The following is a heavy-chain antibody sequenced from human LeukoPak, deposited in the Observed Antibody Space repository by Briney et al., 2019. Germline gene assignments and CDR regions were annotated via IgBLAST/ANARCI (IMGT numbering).Heavy chain of an antibody. Sequence: GGSLRLSCAASGFTFSNSAMSWVRQAPGKGLEWVSTLSGSGITTYYADSVKGRFTISRDNSKNTLYLQMNSLRAEDTAVYYCAKAAQLWFGFYFDYWGQGTLVTVSS. D-gene: IGHD3-10*01. CDR3: AKAAQLWFGFYFDY. CDR2: LSGSGITT. CDR1: GFTFSNSA. J-gene: IGHJ4*02. V-gene: IGHV3-23*01.